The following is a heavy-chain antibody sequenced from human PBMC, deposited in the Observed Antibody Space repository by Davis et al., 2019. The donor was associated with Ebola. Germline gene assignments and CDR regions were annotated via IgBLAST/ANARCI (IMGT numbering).Heavy chain of an antibody. CDR2: IYYSGST. J-gene: IGHJ6*02. Sequence: SETLSLTCTVSGGSISSGGYYWSWIRQHPGKGLEWIGYIYYSGSTYYNPSLKSRVTISVDTSKNQFSLKLSSVTAADTAVYYCAAIRDSSGYYYYYYGMDVWGQGTTVTVSS. CDR1: GGSISSGGYY. D-gene: IGHD3-22*01. CDR3: AAIRDSSGYYYYYYGMDV. V-gene: IGHV4-31*03.